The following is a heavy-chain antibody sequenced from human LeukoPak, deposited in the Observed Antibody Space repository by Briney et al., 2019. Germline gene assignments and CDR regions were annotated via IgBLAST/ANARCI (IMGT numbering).Heavy chain of an antibody. CDR2: IYSGGNT. J-gene: IGHJ4*02. CDR1: GFIVSNNY. V-gene: IGHV3-53*01. CDR3: ASGGFGPAAMGFFDY. D-gene: IGHD2-2*01. Sequence: GGSLRLSCAASGFIVSNNYMSWVRQAPGKGLEWVSVIYSGGNTYYADSVKGRFTISRDNSKNTLYLQMNNVTAEDTAVYYCASGGFGPAAMGFFDYWGQGTLVTVSS.